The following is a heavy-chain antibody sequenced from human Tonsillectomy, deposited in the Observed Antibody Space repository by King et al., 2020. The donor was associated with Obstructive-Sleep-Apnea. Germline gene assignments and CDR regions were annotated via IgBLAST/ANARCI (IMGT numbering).Heavy chain of an antibody. CDR3: ASRRYGGNSFDN. J-gene: IGHJ4*02. D-gene: IGHD4-23*01. CDR2: IXSSSKIT. Sequence: VQLVESGGGXVQPEGSLRLSXAASGFNLXSFSMNWVXQAPGKXLEWLSYIXSSSKITYYAESVKGRFTISRDNAKNSLYLQMNSLRAEDTAVYYCASRRYGGNSFDNWGQGTLVTVAS. CDR1: GFNLXSFS. V-gene: IGHV3-48*04.